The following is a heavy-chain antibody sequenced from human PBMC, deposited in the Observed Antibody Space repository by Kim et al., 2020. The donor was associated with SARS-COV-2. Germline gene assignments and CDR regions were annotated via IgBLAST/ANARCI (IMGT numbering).Heavy chain of an antibody. V-gene: IGHV4-59*01. CDR3: ARSEGRASWHQFDY. J-gene: IGHJ4*02. CDR1: SDSFSAYY. Sequence: SETLSLTCTVSSDSFSAYYWSWIRHLPGKGLEWIGYIFYGGDTNYNPSLKSRVTISWDTSRNHFSLDLTSVTDADTAVYYCARSEGRASWHQFDYWGQG. CDR2: IFYGGDT.